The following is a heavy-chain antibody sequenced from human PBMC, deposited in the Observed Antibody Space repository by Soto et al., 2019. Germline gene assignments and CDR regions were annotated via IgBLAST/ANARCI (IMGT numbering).Heavy chain of an antibody. V-gene: IGHV4-31*03. J-gene: IGHJ4*02. Sequence: SETLSLTCTVSGGSISSGGYYWSWIRQHPGKGLEWIGYIYYSGSTYYNPSLKSRVTISVDTSKNQFSLKLSSVTAADTAVYYCARTPIEYGGNFDYWGQGTLVTVSS. CDR3: ARTPIEYGGNFDY. CDR2: IYYSGST. CDR1: GGSISSGGYY. D-gene: IGHD4-17*01.